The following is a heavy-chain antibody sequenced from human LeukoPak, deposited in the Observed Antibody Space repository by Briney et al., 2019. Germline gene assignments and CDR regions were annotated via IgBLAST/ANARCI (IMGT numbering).Heavy chain of an antibody. CDR1: GFTFSSYA. D-gene: IGHD4-17*01. CDR3: AGDHSRLRPFDY. CDR2: ISYDGSNK. V-gene: IGHV3-30*04. J-gene: IGHJ4*02. Sequence: GGSLRLSCAASGFTFSSYAMHWVRQAPGKGLEWVAVISYDGSNKYYADSVKGRFTISRDNSKNTLYLQMNSLRAEDTAVYYCAGDHSRLRPFDYWGQGTLVTVSS.